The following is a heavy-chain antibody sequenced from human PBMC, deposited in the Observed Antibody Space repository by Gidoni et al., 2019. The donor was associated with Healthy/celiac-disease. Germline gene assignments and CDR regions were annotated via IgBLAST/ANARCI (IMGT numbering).Heavy chain of an antibody. Sequence: EVQLLESGGGLVHPGGSLRLSCAASGFTFSSYAMSWVRQAPGKGLEWGSAISGSGGSTDDADAVKGRFTISRDKSKNTLYLKMNSLRAEDTAVYYCAKPTFGGVIVTWFDPWGQGTLVTVSS. V-gene: IGHV3-23*01. J-gene: IGHJ5*02. CDR3: AKPTFGGVIVTWFDP. CDR2: ISGSGGST. CDR1: GFTFSSYA. D-gene: IGHD3-16*02.